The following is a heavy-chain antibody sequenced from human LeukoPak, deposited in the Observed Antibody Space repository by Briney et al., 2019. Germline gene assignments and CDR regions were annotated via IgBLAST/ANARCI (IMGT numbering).Heavy chain of an antibody. CDR3: ARAEYDRSGSIYYYYGMDI. Sequence: GGSLRLSCAASGFTFSSYSMHWVRQAPGKGPEWVAVISYDGSNKYNADSVKGRFTISRDNSKNTLYLQMNSLRREDTAEYYCARAEYDRSGSIYYYYGMDIWGQGTTVTVSS. D-gene: IGHD3-22*01. CDR1: GFTFSSYS. J-gene: IGHJ6*02. V-gene: IGHV3-30-3*01. CDR2: ISYDGSNK.